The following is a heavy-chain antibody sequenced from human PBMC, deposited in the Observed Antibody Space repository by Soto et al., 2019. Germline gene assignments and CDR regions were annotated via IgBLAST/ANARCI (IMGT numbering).Heavy chain of an antibody. CDR1: EFSVSSYV. D-gene: IGHD1-7*01. Sequence: GGSLRLSCAASEFSVSSYVMRWVRQAPGKGLQWVSSINEGGATFYEDSVKGRLTISRDNSRNIGYLQMNSLRADDTAVYYCARGGLNVNYYFAHWGQGTQVTVSS. V-gene: IGHV3-23*01. CDR2: INEGGAT. J-gene: IGHJ4*02. CDR3: ARGGLNVNYYFAH.